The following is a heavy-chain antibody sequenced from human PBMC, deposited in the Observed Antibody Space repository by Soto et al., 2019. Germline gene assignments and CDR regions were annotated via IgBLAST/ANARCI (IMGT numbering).Heavy chain of an antibody. CDR3: XXXXXR. J-gene: IGHJ4*02. CDR2: IYHSGST. Sequence: QLQLQESGSGLVKPSQTLSLTCAVSGGSISSGGYSWSWIRQPPGKGLEWIGYIYHSGSTYYNPSLKSRVTISVDRSKNQFSXXXXXXXXXXXXXXXXXXXXXRWGQGTLVTVSS. V-gene: IGHV4-30-2*01. CDR1: GGSISSGGYS.